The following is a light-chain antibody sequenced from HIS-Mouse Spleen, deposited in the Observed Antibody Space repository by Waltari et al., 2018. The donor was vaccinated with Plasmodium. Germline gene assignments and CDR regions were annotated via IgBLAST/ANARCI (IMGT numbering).Light chain of an antibody. CDR3: MQALQTPRYT. J-gene: IGKJ2*01. CDR2: LGS. V-gene: IGKV2-28*01. CDR1: QSLLHSNGYNY. Sequence: DIVMTQSPLSLPVPPGDPASIYCRSSQSLLHSNGYNYLDWYLQKPGQSPQLLIYLGSNLASGVPDRFSGSGSGTDFTLKISRVEAEDVGVYYCMQALQTPRYTFGQGTKLEIK.